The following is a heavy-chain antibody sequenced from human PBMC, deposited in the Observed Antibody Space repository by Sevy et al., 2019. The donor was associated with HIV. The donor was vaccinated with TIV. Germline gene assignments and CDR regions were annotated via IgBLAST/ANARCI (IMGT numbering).Heavy chain of an antibody. D-gene: IGHD1-26*01. J-gene: IGHJ6*02. CDR3: TRVEGAADWGMDV. CDR2: IRSKAYGGTT. Sequence: GGSLRLSCAVSGFTLTSYAMNWVRQAPGKGLEWVAFIRSKAYGGTTEYAASVKGRFTISRDESKSIAYLQMNSLKTEDTAVYYCTRVEGAADWGMDVWGQGTTVTVSS. CDR1: GFTLTSYA. V-gene: IGHV3-49*04.